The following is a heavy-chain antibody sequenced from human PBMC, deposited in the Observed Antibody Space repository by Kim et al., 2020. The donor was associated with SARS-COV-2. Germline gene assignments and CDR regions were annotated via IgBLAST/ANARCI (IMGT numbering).Heavy chain of an antibody. J-gene: IGHJ6*02. Sequence: YADSVKGRFTISRDNSKNTLYLQMNSLRAEDTAVYYCARDLVYYYGMDVWGQGTTVTVSS. CDR3: ARDLVYYYGMDV. V-gene: IGHV3-33*01.